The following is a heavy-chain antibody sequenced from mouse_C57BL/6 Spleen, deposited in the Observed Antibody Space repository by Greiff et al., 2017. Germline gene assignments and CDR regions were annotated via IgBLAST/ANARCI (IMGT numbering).Heavy chain of an antibody. CDR3: ALGSSYRYFDV. Sequence: EVKVEESGPGMVKPSQSLSLTCTVTGYSITSGYDWHWIRHFPGNKLEWMGYISYSGSTNYNPSLKSRISITHDTSKNHFFLKLNSVTTEDTATYYCALGSSYRYFDVWGTGTTVTVSS. V-gene: IGHV3-1*01. J-gene: IGHJ1*03. D-gene: IGHD1-1*01. CDR1: GYSITSGYD. CDR2: ISYSGST.